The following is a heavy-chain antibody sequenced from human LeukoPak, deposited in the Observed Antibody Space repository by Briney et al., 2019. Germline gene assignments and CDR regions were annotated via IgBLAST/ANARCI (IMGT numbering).Heavy chain of an antibody. V-gene: IGHV4-34*01. D-gene: IGHD4-17*01. CDR1: GGSFSGYY. CDR2: INHSGST. CDR3: ARISKSDYYYFDY. Sequence: SETLSLTCAVYGGSFSGYYWSWIRQPPGKGLEWIGEINHSGSTNYNPSLKSRVTISVDMSKNQFSLKLSSVTAADTAVYYCARISKSDYYYFDYWGQGTLVTVSS. J-gene: IGHJ4*02.